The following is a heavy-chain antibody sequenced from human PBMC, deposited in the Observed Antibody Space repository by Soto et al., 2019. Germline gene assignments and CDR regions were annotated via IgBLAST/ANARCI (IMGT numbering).Heavy chain of an antibody. CDR1: EYTFTDYY. Sequence: QVQLVQSGAEVKKPGASVKLSCKSSEYTFTDYYIHWVRQAPGQGLEWMGLINPSGGSTSYAQKFQGRVTMTRDTSTSTVYMELSSLRSGDTAVYYCATAAYSTSWYDFWGQGTLVTVSS. CDR2: INPSGGST. CDR3: ATAAYSTSWYDF. D-gene: IGHD6-13*01. J-gene: IGHJ5*01. V-gene: IGHV1-46*01.